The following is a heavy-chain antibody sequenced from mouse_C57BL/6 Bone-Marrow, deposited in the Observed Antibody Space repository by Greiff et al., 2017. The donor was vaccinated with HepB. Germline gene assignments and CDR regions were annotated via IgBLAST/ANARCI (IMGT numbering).Heavy chain of an antibody. CDR2: ILPGSGST. Sequence: QVQLKESGAELMKPGASVKLSCKATGYTFTGYWIEWVKQRPGHGLEWIGEILPGSGSTNYNEKFKGKATFTAYTSSNTAYMQLSSLTTDDSAIYYCARRGATVVNYYAMDYWGQGPSVTVSS. D-gene: IGHD1-1*01. J-gene: IGHJ4*01. V-gene: IGHV1-9*01. CDR3: ARRGATVVNYYAMDY. CDR1: GYTFTGYW.